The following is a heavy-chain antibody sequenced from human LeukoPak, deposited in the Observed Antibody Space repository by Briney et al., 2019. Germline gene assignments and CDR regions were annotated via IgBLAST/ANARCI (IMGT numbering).Heavy chain of an antibody. Sequence: PGGSLRLSCAAAGFTFSSYAMSWVRQAPGKGLEWVCTISGSGGSTYYADSVKGRFTISRDNSKNTLYLQMNSLRAEDTAVYYCAKGDGVVVPAAIGYWGQGTLVTVSS. D-gene: IGHD2-2*02. J-gene: IGHJ4*02. CDR1: GFTFSSYA. V-gene: IGHV3-23*01. CDR3: AKGDGVVVPAAIGY. CDR2: ISGSGGST.